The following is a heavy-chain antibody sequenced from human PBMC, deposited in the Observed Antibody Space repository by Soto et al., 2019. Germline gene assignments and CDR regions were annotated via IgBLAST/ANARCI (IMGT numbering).Heavy chain of an antibody. J-gene: IGHJ3*02. Sequence: EVQLVESGGGLVQPGGSLRLSCAASGFTFSSYWMSWVRQAPGKGLEWVANIKQDGSEKYYVDSVKGRFTISRDNAKNSLYLQINSLRAEDTAVYYCASGGPRDAFDIWGQGTMVTVSS. CDR1: GFTFSSYW. V-gene: IGHV3-7*05. CDR3: ASGGPRDAFDI. CDR2: IKQDGSEK. D-gene: IGHD3-16*01.